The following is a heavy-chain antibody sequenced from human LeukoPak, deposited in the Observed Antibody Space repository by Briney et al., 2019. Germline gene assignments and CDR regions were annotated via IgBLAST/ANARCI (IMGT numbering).Heavy chain of an antibody. J-gene: IGHJ4*02. Sequence: GGSLRLSCAASGFTFSRYGMHWVRQAPGKGLEWVTVISYGGSNKYYEDSVKGRFTISRDNSKNTLYLQMNNLRAEDTAVYYCARDVSEVVLSSTPTQIDYWGQGTLVTVSS. CDR1: GFTFSRYG. CDR3: ARDVSEVVLSSTPTQIDY. D-gene: IGHD3-10*02. V-gene: IGHV3-30*03. CDR2: ISYGGSNK.